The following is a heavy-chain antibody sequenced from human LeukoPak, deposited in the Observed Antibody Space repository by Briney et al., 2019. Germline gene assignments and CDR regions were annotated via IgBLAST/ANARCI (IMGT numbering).Heavy chain of an antibody. CDR1: GYTFTSYG. V-gene: IGHV1-18*01. Sequence: ASVRVSCKASGYTFTSYGINWVRQAPGQGLEWMGWISAYNGNTNYAQKLQGRVTMTTDTSTSTAYMELRSLRSDDTAVYYCARDDALVATGSFDYWGQGTLVTVSS. J-gene: IGHJ4*02. D-gene: IGHD5-12*01. CDR2: ISAYNGNT. CDR3: ARDDALVATGSFDY.